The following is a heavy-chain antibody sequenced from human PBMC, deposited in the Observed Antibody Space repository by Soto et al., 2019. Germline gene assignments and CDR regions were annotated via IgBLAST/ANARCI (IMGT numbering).Heavy chain of an antibody. CDR3: ARRAETNGWNGFGADKYYFDF. D-gene: IGHD1-1*01. CDR1: GYTFTSYD. CDR2: MNPNTGDS. V-gene: IGHV1-8*01. J-gene: IGHJ4*02. Sequence: QVQLVQSGAEVRKPGASVKVSCEASGYTFTSYDIYWVRQATGQGLEWMGWMNPNTGDSSYAQKFQGRVTITSDTSITTAHMELSSLRSEDTAVYYCARRAETNGWNGFGADKYYFDFWGQGTLVTVSS.